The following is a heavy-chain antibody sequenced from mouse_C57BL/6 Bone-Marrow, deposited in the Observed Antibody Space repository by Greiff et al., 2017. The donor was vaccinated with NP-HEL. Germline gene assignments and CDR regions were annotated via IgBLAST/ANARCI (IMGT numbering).Heavy chain of an antibody. Sequence: VHLVESGAELARPGASVKLSCKASGYTFTSYGISWVKQRTGQGLEWIGEIYPRSGNTYYNEKFKGKATLTADKSSSTAYMELRSLTSEDSAVYFCARLIYDGYFDYWGQGTTLTVSS. CDR2: IYPRSGNT. V-gene: IGHV1-81*01. J-gene: IGHJ2*01. CDR3: ARLIYDGYFDY. D-gene: IGHD2-3*01. CDR1: GYTFTSYG.